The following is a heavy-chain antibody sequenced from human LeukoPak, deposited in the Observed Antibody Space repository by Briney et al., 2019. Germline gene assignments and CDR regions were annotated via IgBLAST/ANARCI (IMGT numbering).Heavy chain of an antibody. V-gene: IGHV4-59*01. CDR1: GGSISSYY. J-gene: IGHJ6*02. D-gene: IGHD5-18*01. Sequence: PSETLSLTCTVSGGSISSYYWSWIRQPPGKGLEWIGYIYYSGSTNYNPSLKSRVTISVDTSKNQFSLKLSSVTAADTAVYYCARGADDTAMVTYYYYGMDVWGQGTTVTVSS. CDR3: ARGADDTAMVTYYYYGMDV. CDR2: IYYSGST.